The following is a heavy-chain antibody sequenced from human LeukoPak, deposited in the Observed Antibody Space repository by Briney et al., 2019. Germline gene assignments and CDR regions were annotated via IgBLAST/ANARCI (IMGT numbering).Heavy chain of an antibody. CDR3: ARGRSGSYGY. V-gene: IGHV4-61*02. J-gene: IGHJ4*02. Sequence: SETLSLNCTVSGGSISSGSYYGSWIRQPAGKGLEWIGRIYTSGSTNYNPSLKSRVTISVDTSKTQFSLKLSSVTTAHTAVYYCARGRSGSYGYSGQGTLVTVSS. CDR2: IYTSGST. D-gene: IGHD6-19*01. CDR1: GGSISSGSYY.